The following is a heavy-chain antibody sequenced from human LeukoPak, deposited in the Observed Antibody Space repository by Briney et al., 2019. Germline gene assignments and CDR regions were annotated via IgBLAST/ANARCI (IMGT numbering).Heavy chain of an antibody. V-gene: IGHV3-30-3*01. J-gene: IGHJ6*02. CDR1: GFTFSSYA. Sequence: GGSLRLSCAASGFTFSSYAMHWARQAPGKGLEWVAVISYDGSNKYYADSVKGRFTISRDNSKNTLYLQMNSLRAEDTAVYYCARVSTYYGSGSYYSYYYYGMDVWGQGTTVTVSS. D-gene: IGHD3-10*01. CDR3: ARVSTYYGSGSYYSYYYYGMDV. CDR2: ISYDGSNK.